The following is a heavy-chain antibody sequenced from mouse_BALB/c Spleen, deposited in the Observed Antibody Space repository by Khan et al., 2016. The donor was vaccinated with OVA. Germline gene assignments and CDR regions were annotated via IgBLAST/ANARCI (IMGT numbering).Heavy chain of an antibody. CDR1: GYTFTSFW. J-gene: IGHJ3*01. CDR3: TRGGYGSPFDY. Sequence: QVRLQQSGPELVRPGASVKMSCKASGYTFTSFWINWVKQRPGQGLEWIGMIDPYKSEPRLNQKFKDQATLNVDKSSNTAYMQLSRLTSEDCAVYYCTRGGYGSPFDYWGQGTLVTVSA. CDR2: IDPYKSEP. D-gene: IGHD1-1*01. V-gene: IGHV1S127*01.